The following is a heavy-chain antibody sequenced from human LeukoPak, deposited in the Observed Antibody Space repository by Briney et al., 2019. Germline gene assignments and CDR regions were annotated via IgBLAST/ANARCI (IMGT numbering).Heavy chain of an antibody. J-gene: IGHJ4*02. V-gene: IGHV3-30*04. D-gene: IGHD3-22*01. CDR1: GFTFSTYA. CDR2: ISNNGRNK. Sequence: PGGSLRLSCAASGFTFSTYAIHWVRQAPGKGLEWVAFISNNGRNKDYADSVKGRFTISRDNSKNTLYLQVNSLRPDDTAVYYCTRDLTGHYSIDYWGQGTLVTVSS. CDR3: TRDLTGHYSIDY.